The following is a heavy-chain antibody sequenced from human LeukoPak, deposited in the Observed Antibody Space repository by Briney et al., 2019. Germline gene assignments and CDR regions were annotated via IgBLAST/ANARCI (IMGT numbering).Heavy chain of an antibody. CDR3: AKYLAPCGGSCYEKYYFDY. Sequence: GGSLRLSCSASGFTFSSYAMTWVRQTPGKGLEWVSAISGGGGATYYADSVKGLFTISRDNSKNTLYLQMDSLRAEDTAIYYCAKYLAPCGGSCYEKYYFDYWGQGTLVTVS. J-gene: IGHJ4*02. D-gene: IGHD2-15*01. V-gene: IGHV3-23*01. CDR1: GFTFSSYA. CDR2: ISGGGGAT.